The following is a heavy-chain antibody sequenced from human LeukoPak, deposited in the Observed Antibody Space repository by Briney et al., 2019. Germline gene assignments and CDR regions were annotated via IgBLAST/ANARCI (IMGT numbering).Heavy chain of an antibody. CDR2: ISGSGGST. V-gene: IGHV3-23*01. D-gene: IGHD6-13*01. CDR1: GFTFSSYA. CDR3: AKLTTYRIAAAGTGFDP. J-gene: IGHJ5*02. Sequence: PGGSLRLSCAASGFTFSSYAMGWVRQAPGKGLEWVSAISGSGGSTYYADSVKGRFTISRDNSKNTLYLQMNSLRAEDTAVYYCAKLTTYRIAAAGTGFDPWGQGTLVTVSS.